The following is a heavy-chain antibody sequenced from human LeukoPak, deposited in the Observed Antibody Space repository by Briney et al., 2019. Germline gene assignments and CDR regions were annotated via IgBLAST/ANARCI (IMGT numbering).Heavy chain of an antibody. V-gene: IGHV3-53*01. Sequence: GGSLRLSCSASGFTFSSNYMSWVRQAPGKGLEWVSVIYSGGSTYYADSVKGRFTISRDNSKNTLYLQMNSLRVEDTAVYYCARCRVSESYNLLRYWGQGTLVTVSS. CDR3: ARCRVSESYNLLRY. D-gene: IGHD1-26*01. CDR2: IYSGGST. J-gene: IGHJ4*02. CDR1: GFTFSSNY.